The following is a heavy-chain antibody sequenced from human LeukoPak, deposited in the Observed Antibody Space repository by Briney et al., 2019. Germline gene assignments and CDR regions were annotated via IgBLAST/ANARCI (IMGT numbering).Heavy chain of an antibody. V-gene: IGHV3-23*01. CDR1: GLIFSNYA. CDR3: AKDYSDLRVAGVFFEY. J-gene: IGHJ4*02. CDR2: ITSGFTP. D-gene: IGHD6-19*01. Sequence: GGSLRLSCAASGLIFSNYAMSWVRQAPGKGLEWVSGITSGFTPHYADSVKGRFTISRDNSKNTFHLQMNSLRAEDTAVYYCAKDYSDLRVAGVFFEYWGQGTLVTVSS.